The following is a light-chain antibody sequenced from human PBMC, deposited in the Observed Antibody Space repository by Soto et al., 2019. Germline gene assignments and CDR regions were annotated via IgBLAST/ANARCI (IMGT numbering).Light chain of an antibody. Sequence: DIQLTQSPYFLSASVGDRVTITCRASQSISNYLNWYQQKPGKAPKHLIYAASTLQSGAPSRFSGNGSGTDFTLTISSLHPEDFATFYCQQTYGMGTFGHGTKVDIK. CDR2: AAS. CDR3: QQTYGMGT. CDR1: QSISNY. J-gene: IGKJ1*01. V-gene: IGKV1-39*01.